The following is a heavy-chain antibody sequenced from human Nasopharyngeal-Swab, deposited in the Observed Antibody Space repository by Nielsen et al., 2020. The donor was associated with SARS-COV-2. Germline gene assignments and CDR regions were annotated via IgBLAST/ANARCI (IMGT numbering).Heavy chain of an antibody. Sequence: GESLKISCAASGFTFSSYAMIWVRQAPGKGLEWVGRIKSRGSGGTTDFAAPVKGRFTISRDDSKNTVFLQMSSLRAEDTAVYYCNKVQNNINWALEYWGPGTLVTVSS. CDR3: NKVQNNINWALEY. D-gene: IGHD1-1*01. V-gene: IGHV3-15*01. CDR1: GFTFSSYA. CDR2: IKSRGSGGTT. J-gene: IGHJ4*02.